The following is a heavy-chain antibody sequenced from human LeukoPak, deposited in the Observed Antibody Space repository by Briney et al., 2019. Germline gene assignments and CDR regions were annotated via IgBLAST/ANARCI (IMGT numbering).Heavy chain of an antibody. V-gene: IGHV1-24*01. Sequence: GASVKVSCKVSGYTLTELSMHWVRLAPGKGLEWMGGFDPEDGETIYAQKFQGRVTMTTDTSTSTAYMELRSLRSDDTAVYYCARVRAVAGYYYYGMDVWGQGTTVTVSS. D-gene: IGHD6-19*01. CDR1: GYTLTELS. CDR2: FDPEDGET. J-gene: IGHJ6*02. CDR3: ARVRAVAGYYYYGMDV.